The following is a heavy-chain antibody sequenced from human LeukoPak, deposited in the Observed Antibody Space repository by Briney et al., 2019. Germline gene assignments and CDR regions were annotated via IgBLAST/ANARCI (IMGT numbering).Heavy chain of an antibody. D-gene: IGHD3-3*01. Sequence: GASVKVSCKASGYTFTSYGISWVRQAPGQGLEWMGWMNPNSGNTGYAQKFQGRVTITRNTSISTAYMELSSLRSEDTAVYYCARGKSVITIFGVVPKAFDIWGQGTMVTVSS. CDR2: MNPNSGNT. CDR3: ARGKSVITIFGVVPKAFDI. J-gene: IGHJ3*02. CDR1: GYTFTSYG. V-gene: IGHV1-8*03.